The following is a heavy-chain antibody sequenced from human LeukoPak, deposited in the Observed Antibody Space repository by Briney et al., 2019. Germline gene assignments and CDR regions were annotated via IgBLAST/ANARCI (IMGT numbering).Heavy chain of an antibody. D-gene: IGHD3-10*01. CDR2: IYYSGST. J-gene: IGHJ2*01. CDR3: ARGGRDTGPYWYFDL. Sequence: KPSETLSLTCTVSGGSISSYYWSWIRQPPGKGREWIGYIYYSGSTNYNPSLKSRVTISVDTSKNQFSLKLSSVTAADTAVYYCARGGRDTGPYWYFDLWGRGTLVTVSS. V-gene: IGHV4-59*01. CDR1: GGSISSYY.